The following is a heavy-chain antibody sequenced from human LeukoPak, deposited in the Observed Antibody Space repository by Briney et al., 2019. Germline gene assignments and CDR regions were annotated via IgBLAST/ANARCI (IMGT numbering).Heavy chain of an antibody. J-gene: IGHJ5*02. CDR2: IHASGNT. D-gene: IGHD1-26*01. CDR3: ARGLVGTTGEQNWFDP. CDR1: GGSISSYY. Sequence: SETLSLTCSVSGGSISSYYWSWIRQPAGKGLEWIGRIHASGNTNYNPSLKGRVTISVDKSKIQFSLKLSSVTAADTAVYYCARGLVGTTGEQNWFDPWGQGTLVTVSS. V-gene: IGHV4-4*07.